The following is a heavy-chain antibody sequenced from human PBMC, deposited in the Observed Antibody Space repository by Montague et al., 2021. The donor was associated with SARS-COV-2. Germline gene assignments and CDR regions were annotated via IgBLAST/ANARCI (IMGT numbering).Heavy chain of an antibody. Sequence: SMRISCAASEFTFSSYAMSWVRQAPGKGLEWVSAISGSGGRTYYADSVKGRFTLSRDNSKNTLYLQMNSLRAEDTAVYYCAKAALGSSSYFDYGGQGTLVTVSS. CDR1: EFTFSSYA. J-gene: IGHJ4*02. CDR2: ISGSGGRT. V-gene: IGHV3-23*01. CDR3: AKAALGSSSYFDY. D-gene: IGHD6-13*01.